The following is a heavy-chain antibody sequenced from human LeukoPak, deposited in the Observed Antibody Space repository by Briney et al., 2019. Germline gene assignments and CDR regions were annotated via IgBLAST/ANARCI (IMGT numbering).Heavy chain of an antibody. D-gene: IGHD3-22*01. V-gene: IGHV3-23*01. CDR2: ISGGGDST. Sequence: PGGSLRLSCAASGFTFNSYAMSWVRQAPGKGLGWVSAISGGGDSTYYADSVKGRFTISRDNSKTTLFLQMNSLRVEDTAVYFCAKGDTSGAPYNWFDPWGQGTLVTVSS. CDR1: GFTFNSYA. CDR3: AKGDTSGAPYNWFDP. J-gene: IGHJ5*02.